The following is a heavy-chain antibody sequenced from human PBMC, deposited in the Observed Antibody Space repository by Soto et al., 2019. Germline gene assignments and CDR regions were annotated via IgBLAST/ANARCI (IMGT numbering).Heavy chain of an antibody. CDR3: ARWWSGSRQGFDP. J-gene: IGHJ5*02. CDR1: GGTISSGDHY. V-gene: IGHV4-31*03. Sequence: QVQLQESGPGLVKPSQTLSLTCSVSGGTISSGDHYWNWIRQHPRTGLEWIGYIYYSGSTYYNPSLKRRVTISVDTSKKQFSLKRSSVTAPDTSVYYCARWWSGSRQGFDPWGQGTLVTVSS. D-gene: IGHD3-3*01. CDR2: IYYSGST.